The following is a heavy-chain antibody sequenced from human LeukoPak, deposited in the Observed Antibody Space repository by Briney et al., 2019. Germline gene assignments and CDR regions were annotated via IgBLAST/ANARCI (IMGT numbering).Heavy chain of an antibody. V-gene: IGHV1-8*02. J-gene: IGHJ4*02. CDR3: AREATLYYFDY. CDR2: MNPNSGNT. Sequence: ASVKVSCKASGYTFTSYDINWVRQATGQGLEWMGWMNPNSGNTGYAQKFQGRVTMTRDMSTSTVYMELSSLRSEDTAVYYCAREATLYYFDYWGQGTLVTVSS. CDR1: GYTFTSYD. D-gene: IGHD5-12*01.